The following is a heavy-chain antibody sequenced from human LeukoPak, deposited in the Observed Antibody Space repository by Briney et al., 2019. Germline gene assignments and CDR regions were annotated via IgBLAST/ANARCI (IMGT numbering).Heavy chain of an antibody. J-gene: IGHJ3*02. V-gene: IGHV3-11*03. D-gene: IGHD3-22*01. CDR2: ISSSNNFR. CDR3: ARPRYYDSSGYYFDI. CDR1: GFTFSEYY. Sequence: GGSLRLSCAASGFTFSEYYMSWIRQAPGKGLEWVSYISSSNNFRNYVDSVKGRFTISRDNAKNSLYLQMNSLRAEDTAVYYCARPRYYDSSGYYFDIWGQGTMVTVSS.